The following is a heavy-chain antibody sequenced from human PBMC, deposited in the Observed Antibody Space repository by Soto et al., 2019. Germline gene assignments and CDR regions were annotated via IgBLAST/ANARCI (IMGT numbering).Heavy chain of an antibody. CDR3: AKNLLATIPDGLDI. CDR2: IIPSSGVA. V-gene: IGHV1-2*02. D-gene: IGHD1-26*01. CDR1: GYTFTKYY. J-gene: IGHJ3*02. Sequence: RASVKVSCKASGYTFTKYYMHWVRQAPGQGLEWMGWIIPSSGVANYAQKVQGRVTMTRDTSISTAYMELSRLMSDDTAVYSCAKNLLATIPDGLDIWGPGTMVTVSS.